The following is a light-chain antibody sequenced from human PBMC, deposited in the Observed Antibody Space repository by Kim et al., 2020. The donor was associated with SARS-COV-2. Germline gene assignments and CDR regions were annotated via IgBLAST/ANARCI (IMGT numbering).Light chain of an antibody. CDR3: SSYTRSTTSYV. CDR1: SSDVGAYNY. CDR2: DVN. V-gene: IGLV2-14*03. Sequence: QSITISCTGPSSDVGAYNYVSWYQQHPGKAPKLIIYDVNTRPSGVSNRFSGSKSGNTASLTISGLQAEDEADYYCSSYTRSTTSYVFGTGTKVTVL. J-gene: IGLJ1*01.